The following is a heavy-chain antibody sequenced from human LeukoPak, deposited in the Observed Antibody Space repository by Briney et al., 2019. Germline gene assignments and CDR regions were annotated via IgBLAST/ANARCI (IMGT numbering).Heavy chain of an antibody. Sequence: WGSLRLSCAASGFTFTTYWMSWVGQAPGKGLEWVANIKQDGSEKYYVDSVKGRITISRDNARNSMELQMNSLRVEDTAVYYCAKVAKYYYGSETYYFFEQWGQGTPVTASS. CDR1: GFTFTTYW. CDR3: AKVAKYYYGSETYYFFEQ. J-gene: IGHJ4*02. CDR2: IKQDGSEK. V-gene: IGHV3-7*01. D-gene: IGHD3-10*01.